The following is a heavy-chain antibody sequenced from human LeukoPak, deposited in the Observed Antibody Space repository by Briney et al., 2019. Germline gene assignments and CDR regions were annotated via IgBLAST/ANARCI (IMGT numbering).Heavy chain of an antibody. D-gene: IGHD1-26*01. Sequence: ASVKVSCKASGYTLTSYDINWVRQATGQGLEWMGWMNPISGNTGYAQKFQGRVTMTRNTSISTAYMELSSLRSEDTAVYYCARFSVGTDAFDIWGQGTMVTVSS. V-gene: IGHV1-8*01. CDR3: ARFSVGTDAFDI. J-gene: IGHJ3*02. CDR2: MNPISGNT. CDR1: GYTLTSYD.